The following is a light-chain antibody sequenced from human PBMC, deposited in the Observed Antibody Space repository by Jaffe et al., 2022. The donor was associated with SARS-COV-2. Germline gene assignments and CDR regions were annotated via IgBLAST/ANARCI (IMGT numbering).Light chain of an antibody. J-gene: IGKJ1*01. CDR3: QQYSGYRT. Sequence: DIQMTQSPSTLSASVGDRVTITCRASQSISSWLAWYQQKPGKAPKLLIYKASSLESGVPSRFSGSGSGTEFTLTISSLQPDDFATYYCQQYSGYRTFGQGTKVDIK. CDR1: QSISSW. CDR2: KAS. V-gene: IGKV1-5*03.